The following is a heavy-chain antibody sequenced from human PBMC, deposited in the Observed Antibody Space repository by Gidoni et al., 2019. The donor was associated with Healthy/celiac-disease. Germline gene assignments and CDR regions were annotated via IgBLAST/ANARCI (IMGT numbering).Heavy chain of an antibody. J-gene: IGHJ4*02. CDR1: GGSISSGGYS. Sequence: QVQLQESGPGLVKPSQTLSLTCAVSGGSISSGGYSWSWIRQPPGKRLEWIGYIYYSGSTYYNPSLKSRVTISVDTSKNQFSLKLSSVTAADTAVYYCARGGTDYYDSSGYYYGFDYWGQGTLVTVSS. CDR3: ARGGTDYYDSSGYYYGFDY. D-gene: IGHD3-22*01. V-gene: IGHV4-30-4*07. CDR2: IYYSGST.